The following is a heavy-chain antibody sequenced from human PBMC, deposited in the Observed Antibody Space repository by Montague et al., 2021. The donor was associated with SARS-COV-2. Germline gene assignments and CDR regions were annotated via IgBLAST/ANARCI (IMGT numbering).Heavy chain of an antibody. D-gene: IGHD1-1*01. V-gene: IGHV6-1*01. CDR1: GDSVASHRAT. CDR2: TYYRSKWYT. CDR3: AREGTVPGPRGIYFDD. J-gene: IGHJ4*02. Sequence: CAISGDSVASHRATWDGIRQSPSGGLELLGRTYYRSKWYTDYAPSVKTRITITPDTSNNQFSLHLNSVTPGDTAVYYCAREGTVPGPRGIYFDDWGQGTLVTVSS.